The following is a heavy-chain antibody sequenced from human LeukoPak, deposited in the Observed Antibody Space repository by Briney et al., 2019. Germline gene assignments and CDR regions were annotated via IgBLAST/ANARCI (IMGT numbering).Heavy chain of an antibody. CDR1: GVTFSSYG. CDR3: AKVLSPDYGAYCGGDCYPNDAFDI. Sequence: SGGSLRLSCAASGVTFSSYGMHWVRQAPGKGREGGAFTRPDGSNKHYGDSVHGRFTISRDNSKYTLYLQMNRLTAEDTAVYYCAKVLSPDYGAYCGGDCYPNDAFDIWGQGTMVTVSS. CDR2: TRPDGSNK. J-gene: IGHJ3*02. D-gene: IGHD2-21*01. V-gene: IGHV3-30*02.